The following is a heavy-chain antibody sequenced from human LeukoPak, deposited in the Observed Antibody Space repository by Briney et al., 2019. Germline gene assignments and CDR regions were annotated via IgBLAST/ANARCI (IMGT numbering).Heavy chain of an antibody. J-gene: IGHJ4*02. CDR1: GFTFSSYS. CDR2: ISSSRTTI. Sequence: GGSLRLSCAASGFTFSSYSMTWVRQAPGKGLEWVAYISSSRTTIYYADSVKGRFTVSRDHAKNSLHLQMNSLRGEETAVYYCARVDWELVDGDFDTWGQGTLVTVSA. D-gene: IGHD4-23*01. V-gene: IGHV3-48*04. CDR3: ARVDWELVDGDFDT.